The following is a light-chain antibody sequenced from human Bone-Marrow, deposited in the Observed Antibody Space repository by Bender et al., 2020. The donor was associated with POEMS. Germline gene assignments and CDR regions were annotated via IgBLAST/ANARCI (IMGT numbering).Light chain of an antibody. V-gene: IGLV2-23*03. CDR1: SSDVGSYNL. CDR2: EGT. Sequence: QSALTQAASVSGSPGQSITISCTGTSSDVGSYNLVSWYQQHPGKAPKLMIYEGTKRPSGVSNRFSGSKSGNTASLTISGLHADDEADYYCSAHTNTNTVIFGGGTKLTVL. J-gene: IGLJ2*01. CDR3: SAHTNTNTVI.